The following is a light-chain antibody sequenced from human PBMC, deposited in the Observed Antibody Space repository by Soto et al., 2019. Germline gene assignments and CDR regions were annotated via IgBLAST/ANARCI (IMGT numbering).Light chain of an antibody. Sequence: DIQMTQSPSSLSASVGDTVTITCRPSQDIMTFLNWYQQKPGKAPRLLIYTASSLQSGVPSRFIGSGSGTDFTLTISSLQPEDFATYYCQQSFSIPYTFGPGTKVDIK. V-gene: IGKV1-39*01. CDR2: TAS. CDR3: QQSFSIPYT. J-gene: IGKJ3*01. CDR1: QDIMTF.